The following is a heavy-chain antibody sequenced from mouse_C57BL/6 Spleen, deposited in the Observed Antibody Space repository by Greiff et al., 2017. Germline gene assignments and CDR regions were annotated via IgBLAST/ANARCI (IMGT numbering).Heavy chain of an antibody. D-gene: IGHD2-3*01. CDR1: GFTFSDYG. CDR2: ISSGSSTI. V-gene: IGHV5-17*01. CDR3: ASFYDSYSSYYFDY. J-gene: IGHJ2*01. Sequence: EVQGVESGGGLVKPGGSLKLSCAASGFTFSDYGMHWVLQAPEKGLEWVAYISSGSSTIYYADTVKGRFTISSGNAKNTLFLQLTSLRSEDTAMYYFASFYDSYSSYYFDYWGQGTTLTVSS.